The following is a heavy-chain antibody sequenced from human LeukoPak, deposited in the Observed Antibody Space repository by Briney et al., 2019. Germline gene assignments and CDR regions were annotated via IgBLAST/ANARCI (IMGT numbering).Heavy chain of an antibody. CDR1: GGTFISYA. J-gene: IGHJ4*02. V-gene: IGHV1-69*13. D-gene: IGHD6-13*01. CDR2: IIPIFGTA. CDR3: AREVVAAGPRGGDFDY. Sequence: GASVKVSCKASGGTFISYAISWVRQAPGQGLEWMGGIIPIFGTANYAQKFQGRVTITADESTSTAYMELSSLRSEDTAVYYCAREVVAAGPRGGDFDYWGQGTLVTVSS.